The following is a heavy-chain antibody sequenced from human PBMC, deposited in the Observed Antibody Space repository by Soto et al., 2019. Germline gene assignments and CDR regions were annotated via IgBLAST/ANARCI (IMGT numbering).Heavy chain of an antibody. CDR3: AKYSTNWRGGHFDY. D-gene: IGHD6-13*01. Sequence: GGSLRLSCAASGFIFSSYVMSWVRQAPGKGLEWVTTISASGTGTYLADSVKGRFTISRDNSKNTLYLQMNSLRAEDTAVYHCAKYSTNWRGGHFDYWGQGIPVTVSS. J-gene: IGHJ4*02. CDR1: GFIFSSYV. V-gene: IGHV3-23*01. CDR2: ISASGTGT.